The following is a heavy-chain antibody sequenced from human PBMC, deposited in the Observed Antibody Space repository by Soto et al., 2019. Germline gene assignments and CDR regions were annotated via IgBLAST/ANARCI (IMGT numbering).Heavy chain of an antibody. CDR2: INPNSGGT. D-gene: IGHD6-19*01. Sequence: XSVKVSCKASGYSFSGFYMDWVRQSPGQGLEWMGWINPNSGGTKSAEKFQGRVTMTRDTSISTAYMELSRLTSDDTAVYYCESAEVTGTAGLDLWGQGTQVTVPS. V-gene: IGHV1-2*02. CDR1: GYSFSGFY. CDR3: ESAEVTGTAGLDL. J-gene: IGHJ4*02.